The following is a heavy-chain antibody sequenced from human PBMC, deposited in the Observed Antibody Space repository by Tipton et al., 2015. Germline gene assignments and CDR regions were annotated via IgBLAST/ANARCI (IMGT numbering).Heavy chain of an antibody. J-gene: IGHJ4*02. CDR1: GGSISSYY. Sequence: TLSLTCSVSGGSISSYYWSWIRQPPGKGLEWIGEINHSGSTNYNPSLKSRVTISVDTSKNQFSLKLSSVTAADTAVYYCARHPIGGPRWLRDYWGQGTLVTVSS. D-gene: IGHD5-24*01. V-gene: IGHV4-34*01. CDR3: ARHPIGGPRWLRDY. CDR2: INHSGST.